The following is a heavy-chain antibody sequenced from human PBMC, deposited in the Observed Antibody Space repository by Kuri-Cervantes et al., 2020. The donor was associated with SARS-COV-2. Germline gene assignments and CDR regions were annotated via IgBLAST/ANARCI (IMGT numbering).Heavy chain of an antibody. V-gene: IGHV4-34*01. CDR3: ARLRRHNDGWFATGYYMDV. J-gene: IGHJ6*03. CDR1: GGSFSNFL. D-gene: IGHD6-19*01. Sequence: GSLRLSCGVYGGSFSNFLWDWVRQPPGKGLEWIGEINYSGTTNCNPSLKSRVTISVDPSKNLFSLNLTSVTAADTAMYYCARLRRHNDGWFATGYYMDVWGKGTTVTVSS. CDR2: INYSGTT.